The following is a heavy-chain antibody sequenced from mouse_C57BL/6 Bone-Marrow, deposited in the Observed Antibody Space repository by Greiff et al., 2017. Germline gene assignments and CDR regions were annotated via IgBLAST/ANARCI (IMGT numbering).Heavy chain of an antibody. CDR2: IDPETGGT. J-gene: IGHJ1*03. V-gene: IGHV1-15*01. D-gene: IGHD2-2*01. CDR1: GYTFTDYE. CDR3: TRWDYGDDGDASYWYCDV. Sequence: QVQLQQSGAELVRPGASVTLSCKASGYTFTDYEMHWVKQTPVHGLEWIGAIDPETGGTDYNQKFKGKAILTADKSSSTAYMELRSLTSEDTAVYYCTRWDYGDDGDASYWYCDVWGTGTTVTVSS.